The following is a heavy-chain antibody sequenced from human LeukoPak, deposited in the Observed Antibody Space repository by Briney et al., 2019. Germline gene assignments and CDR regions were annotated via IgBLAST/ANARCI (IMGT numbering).Heavy chain of an antibody. CDR2: ITTSGTYI. Sequence: PGGSLKLSCATSGFTFNNYNMNWVRQAPGRALEWVSSITTSGTYIFYADSVKGRFTISRDNAKNSLYLQMNSLGPEDTAVYYCARDPYSGNYGNYYYYYMDVWGKGTTVTISS. J-gene: IGHJ6*03. D-gene: IGHD1-26*01. V-gene: IGHV3-21*01. CDR1: GFTFNNYN. CDR3: ARDPYSGNYGNYYYYYMDV.